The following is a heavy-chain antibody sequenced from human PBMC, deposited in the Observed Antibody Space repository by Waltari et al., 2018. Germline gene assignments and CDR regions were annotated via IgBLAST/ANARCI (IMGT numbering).Heavy chain of an antibody. D-gene: IGHD3-22*01. J-gene: IGHJ6*02. Sequence: QVQLVESGGGVVQPGRSLRLSGAASELTFSTYAMHWVRPAPGKGLEWVAVVSYNARNIYYVDSVKGRFTVSRDNSKKTLYLQMNGLRAEDTAVYYCARDYCDRTNCHGMDVWGQGTTVIVSS. CDR1: ELTFSTYA. CDR3: ARDYCDRTNCHGMDV. CDR2: VSYNARNI. V-gene: IGHV3-30*04.